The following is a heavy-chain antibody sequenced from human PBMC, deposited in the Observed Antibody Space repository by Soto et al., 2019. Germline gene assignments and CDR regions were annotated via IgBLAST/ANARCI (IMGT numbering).Heavy chain of an antibody. CDR1: GYTFSNYA. V-gene: IGHV1-18*01. D-gene: IGHD2-8*02. CDR2: INTGSGYT. CDR3: ARDRVYTGGSDADY. J-gene: IGHJ4*02. Sequence: TVRVSCKTSGYTFSNYAIGWVRQAPGQGLEWMGWINTGSGYTNYAHDRVTMTKDASTYTAYLEVTSLRSDDTAIYYCARDRVYTGGSDADYWGQGTLVTVSS.